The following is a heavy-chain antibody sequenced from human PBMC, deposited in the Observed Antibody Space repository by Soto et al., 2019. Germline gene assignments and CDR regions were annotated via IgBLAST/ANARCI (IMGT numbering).Heavy chain of an antibody. CDR1: GGPFSSYA. V-gene: IGHV1-69*13. D-gene: IGHD2-15*01. J-gene: IGHJ5*02. CDR2: IIPIFGTA. Sequence: SVKVSCKASGGPFSSYAISWVRQAPGQGLEWMGGIIPIFGTANYAQKFQGRVTITADESTSTAYMELSSLRSEDTAVYYCARRRSSTSGGTWFDVWGQGTLVTVSS. CDR3: ARRRSSTSGGTWFDV.